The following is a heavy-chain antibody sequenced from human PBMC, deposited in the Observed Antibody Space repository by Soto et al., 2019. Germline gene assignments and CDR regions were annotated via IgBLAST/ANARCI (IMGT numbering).Heavy chain of an antibody. CDR2: IYYSGST. CDR1: GCSVSSGSYY. Sequence: PSETLSLTCTVSGCSVSSGSYYWSWVRQPPGKGLEWIGYIYYSGSTNYNPSLKSRVTISVDTSKNQFSLKLSSVTAADTAVYYCARAVAGYYFDYWGQGTLVTVSS. J-gene: IGHJ4*02. CDR3: ARAVAGYYFDY. V-gene: IGHV4-61*01. D-gene: IGHD6-19*01.